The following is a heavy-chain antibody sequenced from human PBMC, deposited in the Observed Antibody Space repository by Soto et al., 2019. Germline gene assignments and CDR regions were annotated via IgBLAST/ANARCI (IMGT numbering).Heavy chain of an antibody. D-gene: IGHD3-16*01. V-gene: IGHV4-30-4*01. J-gene: IGHJ5*02. Sequence: QVQLQESGPGLVKPSQTLSLTCTVSGGSISSGDYYWSWIRQPPGKGLEWIGYIYYSGSTYYNPSIKRRVTISVDTSKRQFTLKLSSVTAADTAVYYCARSPGDYVWGSAPYGNWFDPWGQGTLVTVSS. CDR1: GGSISSGDYY. CDR2: IYYSGST. CDR3: ARSPGDYVWGSAPYGNWFDP.